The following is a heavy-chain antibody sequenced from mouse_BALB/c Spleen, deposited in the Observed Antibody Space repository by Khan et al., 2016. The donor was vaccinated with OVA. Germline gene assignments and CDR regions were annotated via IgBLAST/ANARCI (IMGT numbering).Heavy chain of an antibody. D-gene: IGHD2-4*01. Sequence: QVQLQQSGPELVKPGASVRISCKASGYTFTTYYIHWVKQRPGQGLEWIGWIYPGSFNTNYNEKFKGKATLTADESSNTAYMQLSSLTSEDSAVYFDARDDYFLGDAMDYWGQGTSVTVSP. CDR1: GYTFTTYY. J-gene: IGHJ4*01. V-gene: IGHV1S56*01. CDR3: ARDDYFLGDAMDY. CDR2: IYPGSFNT.